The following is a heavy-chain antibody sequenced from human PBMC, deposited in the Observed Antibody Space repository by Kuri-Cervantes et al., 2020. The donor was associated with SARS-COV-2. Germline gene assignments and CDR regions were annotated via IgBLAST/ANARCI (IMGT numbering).Heavy chain of an antibody. V-gene: IGHV4-39*01. D-gene: IGHD6-6*01. CDR1: GGSISGSSYY. J-gene: IGHJ5*02. CDR3: AGGLSIAARRWFDR. CDR2: IYYSGST. Sequence: SETLSLTCTVSGGSISGSSYYWGWIRQPPGKGLEWIGSIYYSGSTYYNPSLKSRVTISVDTSKNQFSLKLSSVTAADTAVYFCAGGLSIAARRWFDRWGQGALVTVSS.